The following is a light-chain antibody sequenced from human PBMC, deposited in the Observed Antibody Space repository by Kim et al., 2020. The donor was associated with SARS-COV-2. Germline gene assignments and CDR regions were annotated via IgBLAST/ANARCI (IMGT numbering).Light chain of an antibody. Sequence: SPGERATLSCRASQSGSSNVLAWYQQKPGQAPRLLIYGASSRATGIPDRFSGSGSGTDFTLTISRLEPEDFAVYYCQHYGSSLWTFGQGTKVDIK. CDR3: QHYGSSLWT. V-gene: IGKV3-20*01. J-gene: IGKJ1*01. CDR2: GAS. CDR1: QSGSSNV.